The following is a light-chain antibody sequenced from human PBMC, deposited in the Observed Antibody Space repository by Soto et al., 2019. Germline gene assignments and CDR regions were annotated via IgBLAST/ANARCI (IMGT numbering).Light chain of an antibody. CDR2: GAS. V-gene: IGKV3-20*01. CDR1: QSVTSGY. CDR3: LQYATSPPMYT. Sequence: EIVLTQSPGTLSLSPGERATLSCRASQSVTSGYLGWYQQKPGQAPRLLIYGASSRATGISDRFSGSGSGTDFTLTISRLEPEDFAVYYCLQYATSPPMYTFGQGTKVEIK. J-gene: IGKJ2*01.